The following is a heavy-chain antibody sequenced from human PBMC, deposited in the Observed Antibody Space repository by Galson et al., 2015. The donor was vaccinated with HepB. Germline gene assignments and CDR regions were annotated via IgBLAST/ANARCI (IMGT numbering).Heavy chain of an antibody. J-gene: IGHJ6*02. V-gene: IGHV1-69*13. CDR1: GGTFSSYA. CDR2: ISAYNGNT. Sequence: SVKVSCKASGGTFSSYAISRVRQAPGQGLEWMGWISAYNGNTNYAQNLQDRVTITADESTSTAYMELSSLRSEDTAVYYCAGAYWYDSSSHYGMDVWGQGTTVTVSS. CDR3: AGAYWYDSSSHYGMDV. D-gene: IGHD3-22*01.